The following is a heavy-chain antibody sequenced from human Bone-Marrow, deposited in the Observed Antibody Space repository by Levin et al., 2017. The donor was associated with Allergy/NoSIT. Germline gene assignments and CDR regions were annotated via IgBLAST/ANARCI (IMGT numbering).Heavy chain of an antibody. CDR1: GYTFTVYY. CDR2: INPNSGGT. D-gene: IGHD4-17*01. CDR3: ARGGLPDYGDYLLFDP. V-gene: IGHV1-2*06. J-gene: IGHJ5*02. Sequence: GESLKISCKASGYTFTVYYLHWVREAPGQGLEWMGRINPNSGGTNYAQKFQGRLTMTRDTSISTAYMELSSLRSDDTAVYHCARGGLPDYGDYLLFDPWGQGTLVTVSS.